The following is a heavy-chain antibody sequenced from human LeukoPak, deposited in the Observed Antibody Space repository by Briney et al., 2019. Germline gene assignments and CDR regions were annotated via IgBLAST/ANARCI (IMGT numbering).Heavy chain of an antibody. D-gene: IGHD3-3*01. V-gene: IGHV1-69*01. CDR1: GGNSNFFA. CDR2: IKPMFGTG. Sequence: ASVKVSCKTSGGNSNFFAINWVRQAPRQPLEWMGVIKPMFGTGSIPNIATGDYAQKFQGRLSMNADESSTTAYMELSSLRSGDTAVYFCAREIFDSTSGVSQGFDYWGQGTLVTVSS. CDR3: AREIFDSTSGVSQGFDY. J-gene: IGHJ4*02.